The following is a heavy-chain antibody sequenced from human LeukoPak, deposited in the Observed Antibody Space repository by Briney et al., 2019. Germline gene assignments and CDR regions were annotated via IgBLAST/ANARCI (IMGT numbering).Heavy chain of an antibody. V-gene: IGHV3-23*01. Sequence: GGSLRLSCEASGFTFSNYAMSWVRQAPGKGLEWVSTISGSGGSAFYADSVKGRFTISRDNSKNTLYLQVNSLRAEDTAVYYCAKSAYADGGYYFDYWGQGTLVTVSS. CDR1: GFTFSNYA. D-gene: IGHD4-17*01. J-gene: IGHJ4*02. CDR3: AKSAYADGGYYFDY. CDR2: ISGSGGSA.